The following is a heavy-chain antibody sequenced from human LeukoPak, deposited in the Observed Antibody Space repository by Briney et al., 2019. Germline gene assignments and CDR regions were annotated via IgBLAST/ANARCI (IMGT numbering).Heavy chain of an antibody. D-gene: IGHD2-15*01. V-gene: IGHV4-39*01. CDR1: GGSISSSSYY. J-gene: IGHJ5*02. CDR2: IYYSGST. Sequence: PSETLSLTCTVSGGSISSSSYYWGWIRQPPGEGLEWIGSIYYSGSTYYNPSLKSRVTISVDTSKNQFSLKLSSVTAADTAVYYCARQGAIVVVVAAILNWFDPWGQGTLVTVSS. CDR3: ARQGAIVVVVAAILNWFDP.